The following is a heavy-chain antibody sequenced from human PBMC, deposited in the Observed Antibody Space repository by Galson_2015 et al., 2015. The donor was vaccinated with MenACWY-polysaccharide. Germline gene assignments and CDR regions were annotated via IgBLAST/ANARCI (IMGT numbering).Heavy chain of an antibody. J-gene: IGHJ3*02. CDR1: GYTFGSYA. CDR2: INTNTGNP. D-gene: IGHD3-22*01. V-gene: IGHV7-4-1*02. Sequence: SVKVSCKASGYTFGSYAMNWVRQAPGQGLEWMGWINTNTGNPTSAPGFTGRFVFSSDTSVSTAYLQISSLKAEDTAVYYCARESEYYDSFDGFDIWGQGTMVTVSS. CDR3: ARESEYYDSFDGFDI.